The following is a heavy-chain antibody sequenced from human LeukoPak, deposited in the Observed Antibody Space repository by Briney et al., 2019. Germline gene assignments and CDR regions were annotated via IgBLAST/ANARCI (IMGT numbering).Heavy chain of an antibody. CDR2: ISGSGGST. CDR3: AKGNSNYYYYYMDV. CDR1: GFTFSSYA. Sequence: PGGSLRLSCAASGFTFSSYAMSWVRQAPGKGLEWVSAISGSGGSTYYADSVKGRFTISRDNSKNTLYLQMNSLRAEDTAVYHCAKGNSNYYYYYMDVWGKGTTVTVSS. J-gene: IGHJ6*03. D-gene: IGHD2/OR15-2a*01. V-gene: IGHV3-23*01.